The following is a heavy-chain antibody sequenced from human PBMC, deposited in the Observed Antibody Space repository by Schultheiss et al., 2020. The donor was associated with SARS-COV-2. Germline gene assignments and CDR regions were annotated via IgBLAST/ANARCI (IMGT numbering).Heavy chain of an antibody. Sequence: SQTLSLTCTVSGGSISSYYWSWIRQPPGKGLEWIGYIYYSGSTNYNPSLKSRVTISVDTSKNQFSLKLSSVTAADTAVYYCARDGYYYGSGHYYYYGMDVWGQGTTVTVSS. D-gene: IGHD3-10*01. CDR1: GGSISSYY. V-gene: IGHV4-59*01. CDR2: IYYSGST. CDR3: ARDGYYYGSGHYYYYGMDV. J-gene: IGHJ6*02.